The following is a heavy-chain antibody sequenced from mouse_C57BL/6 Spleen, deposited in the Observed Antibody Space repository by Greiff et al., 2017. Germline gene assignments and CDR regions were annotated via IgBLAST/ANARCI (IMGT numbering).Heavy chain of an antibody. Sequence: VQLQQSGAELARPGASVKLSCKASGSTFTSYGISWVKQRTGQGLEWIGEIYPRSGNTYYNEKFKGKATLTADKSSSTAYMELRSLTSEDSAVYFCARMAGRYWYFDVWGTGTTVTVSS. J-gene: IGHJ1*03. V-gene: IGHV1-81*01. CDR2: IYPRSGNT. CDR3: ARMAGRYWYFDV. CDR1: GSTFTSYG.